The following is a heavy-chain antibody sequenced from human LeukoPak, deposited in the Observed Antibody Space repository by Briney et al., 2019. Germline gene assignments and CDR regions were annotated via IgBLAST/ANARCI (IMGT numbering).Heavy chain of an antibody. V-gene: IGHV3-23*01. Sequence: GGTLRLSCAVSGFTFSTYAMTWVCHPPAKGQEWVSLISGTGSGTYYSNSAKGRFTTSRDNTTNTLYLQKHSLSTPDPTVYYCSKDYEPLVGGQRWGDWFDPWGQGTLVTVSS. D-gene: IGHD1-26*01. CDR2: ISGTGSGT. CDR1: GFTFSTYA. J-gene: IGHJ5*02. CDR3: SKDYEPLVGGQRWGDWFDP.